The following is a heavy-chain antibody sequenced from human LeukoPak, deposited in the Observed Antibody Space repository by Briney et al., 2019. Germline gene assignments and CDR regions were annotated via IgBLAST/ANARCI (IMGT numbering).Heavy chain of an antibody. CDR3: ARDKYYYDSSGFAYYMDV. Sequence: GGSLRLPCAASGFTVSSNYMSWVRQAPGKGLEWVSVIYSGGSTYYADSVKGRFTISRDNSKNTLYLQMNSLRAEDTAVYYCARDKYYYDSSGFAYYMDVWGKGTTVTVSS. V-gene: IGHV3-53*05. D-gene: IGHD3-22*01. CDR2: IYSGGST. CDR1: GFTVSSNY. J-gene: IGHJ6*03.